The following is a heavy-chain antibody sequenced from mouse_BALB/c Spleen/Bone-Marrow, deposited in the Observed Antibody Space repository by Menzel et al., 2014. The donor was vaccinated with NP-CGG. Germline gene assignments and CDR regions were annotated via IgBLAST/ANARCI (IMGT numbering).Heavy chain of an antibody. J-gene: IGHJ3*01. D-gene: IGHD2-3*01. Sequence: VQLQQSGAELVKPGASVKLSCTASGFNIKDTYMHWVKQRPEQGLEWIGRIDPANGNTKYDPKFQGKATITADTSSNIAYLQLSSLTSEDTAVYYCARRGDGYYAWFAYWGQGTLVTVSA. CDR3: ARRGDGYYAWFAY. V-gene: IGHV14-3*02. CDR1: GFNIKDTY. CDR2: IDPANGNT.